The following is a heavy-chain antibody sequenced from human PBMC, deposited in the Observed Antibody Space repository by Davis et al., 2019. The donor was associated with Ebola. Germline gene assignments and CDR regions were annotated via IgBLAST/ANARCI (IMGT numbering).Heavy chain of an antibody. D-gene: IGHD5-18*01. J-gene: IGHJ4*02. V-gene: IGHV3-23*01. CDR1: GFTFSSYA. CDR3: AKDNGIQLWSPSFDY. CDR2: ISGSGGST. Sequence: GESLKISCAASGFTFSSYAMSWVRQAPGKGLEWVSAISGSGGSTYYADSVKGRFTISRDNSKNTLYLQMNSLRAEDTAVYYCAKDNGIQLWSPSFDYWGQGTLVTVSS.